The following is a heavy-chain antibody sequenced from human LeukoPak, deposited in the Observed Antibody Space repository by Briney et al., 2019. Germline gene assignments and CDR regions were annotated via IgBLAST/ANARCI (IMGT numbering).Heavy chain of an antibody. CDR2: IYSGGTT. V-gene: IGHV3-53*01. D-gene: IGHD6-13*01. J-gene: IGHJ4*02. CDR1: GFTVSNNY. Sequence: GGSPRLSCAASGFTVSNNYMSWVRQAPGKGLEWVSVIYSGGTTYYADSVKGRFTISRDNSKNTLYLQMNSLRAEDTAVYYCAYSSSWYIGSWYYFDYWGQGTLVTVSS. CDR3: AYSSSWYIGSWYYFDY.